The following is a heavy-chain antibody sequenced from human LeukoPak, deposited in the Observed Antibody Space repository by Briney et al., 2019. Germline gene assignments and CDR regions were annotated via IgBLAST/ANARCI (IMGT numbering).Heavy chain of an antibody. J-gene: IGHJ4*02. Sequence: KPSETLSLTCTVSGGSISSSSYYWGWIRQPPGKGLEWIGSIYYSGNTYYNPSLKSRVTISVDTSKNQFSLKLSSVTAADTAVYYCARQYGSYLFDYWGQGTLVTVSS. CDR3: ARQYGSYLFDY. D-gene: IGHD1-26*01. CDR2: IYYSGNT. CDR1: GGSISSSSYY. V-gene: IGHV4-39*07.